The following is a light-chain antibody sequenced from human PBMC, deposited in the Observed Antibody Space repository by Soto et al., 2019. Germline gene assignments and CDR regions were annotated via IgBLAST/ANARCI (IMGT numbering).Light chain of an antibody. V-gene: IGKV2-30*01. CDR3: MQGRHLAWT. CDR1: QSLENSDGKTY. Sequence: DVVVTQSPLSLPVTLGQSASISCRSSQSLENSDGKTYRSWFKQRPGQSPRRLISEVSKRDSGVPDRIRGSGLGTDFTLHISSVEAEDVGVYYCMQGRHLAWTFGQGTRVEIK. CDR2: EVS. J-gene: IGKJ1*01.